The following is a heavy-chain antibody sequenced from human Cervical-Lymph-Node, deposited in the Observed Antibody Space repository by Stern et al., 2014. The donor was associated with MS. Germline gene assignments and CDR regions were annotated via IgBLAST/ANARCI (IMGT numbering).Heavy chain of an antibody. V-gene: IGHV3-30-3*01. J-gene: IGHJ3*02. CDR2: ISYDGGQE. D-gene: IGHD1-14*01. CDR1: GFTFNNYA. CDR3: ARERTPVPSNPFDI. Sequence: MQLVESGGDVVQPGRSLRLSCEASGFTFNNYAIHWVRQAPGKGLEWVSLISYDGGQEYYRDSVKGRFTISRDNSKNTVYLQMNSLRPDDTAVYFCARERTPVPSNPFDIWGQGTMVTVSS.